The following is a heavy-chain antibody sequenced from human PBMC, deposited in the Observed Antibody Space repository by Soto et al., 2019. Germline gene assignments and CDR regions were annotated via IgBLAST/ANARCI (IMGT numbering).Heavy chain of an antibody. D-gene: IGHD3-22*01. CDR1: GYTFTSYY. J-gene: IGHJ4*02. Sequence: ASVKVSCKASGYTFTSYYMHWVRQAPGQGLEWMGWINPNSGSTNYAQKFQGWVTMTRDTSISTAYMELSRLRSDDTAVYYCARGPYYYDSSLSLWGQGTLVTVSS. CDR3: ARGPYYYDSSLSL. V-gene: IGHV1-2*04. CDR2: INPNSGST.